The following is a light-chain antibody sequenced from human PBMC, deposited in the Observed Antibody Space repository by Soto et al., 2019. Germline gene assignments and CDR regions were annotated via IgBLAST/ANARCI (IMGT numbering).Light chain of an antibody. CDR2: GAS. V-gene: IGKV1-6*02. CDR1: QAISND. J-gene: IGKJ1*01. Sequence: IQMTQSPSSLSASVGDRVTITCRASQAISNDLGWYQQKPGKAPKVLINGASNLQSGVPSRFSGSGSGTEFTLTISSLQPEDVATYFCLKDYNSPRTFGQGTKVDIK. CDR3: LKDYNSPRT.